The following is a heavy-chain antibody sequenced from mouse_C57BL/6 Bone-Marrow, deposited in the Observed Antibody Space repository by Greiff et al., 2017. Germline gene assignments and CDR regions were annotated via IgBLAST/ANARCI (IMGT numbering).Heavy chain of an antibody. CDR3: ASLDYDLIRCAY. CDR1: GYTFTSYC. CDR2: IHPNSGST. Sequence: QVQLQQSGAELVKPGASVKLSCKASGYTFTSYCMHWVKQRPGQGLEWIGMIHPNSGSTNYNEKFKSKATLTVDTSSSTAYMQLSSLTSEDSAVYYGASLDYDLIRCAYWGQGTLVTVSA. J-gene: IGHJ3*01. D-gene: IGHD2-4*01. V-gene: IGHV1-64*01.